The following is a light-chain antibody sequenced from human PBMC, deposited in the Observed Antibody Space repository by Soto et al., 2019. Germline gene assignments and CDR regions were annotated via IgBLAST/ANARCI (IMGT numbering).Light chain of an antibody. CDR1: QSVLFSSNNKNY. V-gene: IGKV4-1*01. J-gene: IGKJ4*01. CDR3: QQYHTTPLS. Sequence: DIVMTQSPDSLTVSLGERATINCKSSQSVLFSSNNKNYLAWYQQKPGQPPKLLIYWASTRESGVPDRFSGSGSVTDFTLTINALQAEDVAVYYCQQYHTTPLSFGGGTKVEIK. CDR2: WAS.